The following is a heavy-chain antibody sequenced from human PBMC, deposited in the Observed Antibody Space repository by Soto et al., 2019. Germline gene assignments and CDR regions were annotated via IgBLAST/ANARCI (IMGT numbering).Heavy chain of an antibody. Sequence: SETLSLTCAVCGGSFSGYYWSWIRQPPGKGLEWIGEINHSGSTNYNPSLKSRVTISVDTSKNQFSLKLSSVTAADTAVYYCARGIITGTTYYHYYMDVWGKGTTVTVSS. J-gene: IGHJ6*03. CDR2: INHSGST. V-gene: IGHV4-34*01. D-gene: IGHD1-7*01. CDR1: GGSFSGYY. CDR3: ARGIITGTTYYHYYMDV.